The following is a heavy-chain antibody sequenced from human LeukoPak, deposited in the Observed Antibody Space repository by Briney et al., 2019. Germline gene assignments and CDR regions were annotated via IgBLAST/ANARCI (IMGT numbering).Heavy chain of an antibody. CDR1: GFSLSTSEVG. J-gene: IGHJ6*03. CDR3: AHTAAGIFLMDV. D-gene: IGHD6-13*01. V-gene: IGHV2-5*02. Sequence: SGPTLVNPTQTLTLTCSFSGFSLSTSEVGVGWIRQSPGKALEWLALIYGDDDKRYSPSLKSRLTITKDTSKNQVVLTMTNMDPVDTATYYCAHTAAGIFLMDVWGKGTTVTVSS. CDR2: IYGDDDK.